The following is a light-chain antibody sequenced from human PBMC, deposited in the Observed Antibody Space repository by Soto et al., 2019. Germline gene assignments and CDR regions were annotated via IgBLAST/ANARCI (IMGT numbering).Light chain of an antibody. CDR3: QQYGSSLSIT. Sequence: NVLTQSPGTLSLSPGERATPSFRSRQSVSNNHLAWYQQKPGQAPRLLIYGASNRATGIPDRFSGSGSEADFTLTISRLEPEDFAVYYCQQYGSSLSITFGQGTRLEIK. CDR1: QSVSNNH. CDR2: GAS. J-gene: IGKJ5*01. V-gene: IGKV3-20*01.